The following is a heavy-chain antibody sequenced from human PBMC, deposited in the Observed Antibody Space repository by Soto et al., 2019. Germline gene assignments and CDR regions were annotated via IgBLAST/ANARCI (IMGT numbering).Heavy chain of an antibody. D-gene: IGHD3-10*01. V-gene: IGHV3-30-3*01. J-gene: IGHJ4*02. CDR3: AKEGNRVRGPDY. Sequence: PGGSLRLSCAASGFTFSSYAMHWVRQAPGKGLEWVAVITYAGSNKYYADSVKGRFTISRDNSKNTLYVQMNSLRVEDTAVYYCAKEGNRVRGPDYWGQGTLVTVSS. CDR2: ITYAGSNK. CDR1: GFTFSSYA.